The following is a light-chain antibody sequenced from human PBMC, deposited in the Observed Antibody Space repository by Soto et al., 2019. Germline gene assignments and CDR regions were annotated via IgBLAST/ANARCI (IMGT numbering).Light chain of an antibody. V-gene: IGKV3-20*01. CDR2: GAS. J-gene: IGKJ1*01. CDR3: QQYGSSPRT. CDR1: QSVSSSS. Sequence: IVLNQSPCTVSLSKGERATLSCRASQSVSSSSLAWYQQKPGQAPRLLIYGASSRATGVPDRFSGSGSGTDFTLTITRLEPEDFAVYYCQQYGSSPRTFGHGTIVDIK.